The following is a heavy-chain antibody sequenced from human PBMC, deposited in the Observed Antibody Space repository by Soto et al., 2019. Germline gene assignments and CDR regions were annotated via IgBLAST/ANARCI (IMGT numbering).Heavy chain of an antibody. Sequence: GGALRLSCAASGFTFSSYSMNWVRQAPGKGLEWVSSISSSSSYIYYADSVKGRFTISRDNAKNSLYLQMNSLRAEDTAVYYCARDREPNNWNYVWFDPWGQGTLVTVSS. CDR3: ARDREPNNWNYVWFDP. V-gene: IGHV3-21*01. CDR1: GFTFSSYS. D-gene: IGHD1-7*01. J-gene: IGHJ5*02. CDR2: ISSSSSYI.